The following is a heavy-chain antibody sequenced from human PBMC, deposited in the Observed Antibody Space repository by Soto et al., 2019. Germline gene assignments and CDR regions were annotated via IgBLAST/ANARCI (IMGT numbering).Heavy chain of an antibody. D-gene: IGHD3-22*01. Sequence: GASVKVSCKASGYTFTSYGISWVRQAPGQGLEWMGWISAYNGNTNYAQKLQGRVTMTTDTSTSTAYMELRSLRSDDTAVYYCARADYYDSSGYYYETTFDPWGQGTLVTVSS. CDR2: ISAYNGNT. V-gene: IGHV1-18*01. CDR3: ARADYYDSSGYYYETTFDP. CDR1: GYTFTSYG. J-gene: IGHJ5*02.